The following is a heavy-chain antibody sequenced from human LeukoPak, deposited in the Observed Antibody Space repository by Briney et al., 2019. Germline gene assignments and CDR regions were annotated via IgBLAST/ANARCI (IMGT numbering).Heavy chain of an antibody. CDR3: AGAGVLGHHDAFDI. J-gene: IGHJ3*02. CDR1: GGTFSSYA. CDR2: IIPIFGTA. V-gene: IGHV1-69*05. D-gene: IGHD2-8*02. Sequence: ASVKVSCKASGGTFSSYAISWVRQAPGQGLEWMGGIIPIFGTANYAQKFQGRVTMTRDTSTSTVYMELSSLRSEDTAVYYCAGAGVLGHHDAFDIWGQGTMDTVSS.